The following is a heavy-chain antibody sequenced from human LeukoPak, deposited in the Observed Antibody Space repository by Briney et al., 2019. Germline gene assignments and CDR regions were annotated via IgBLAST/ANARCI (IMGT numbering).Heavy chain of an antibody. Sequence: GGTLRLSCAASGFIFSSYGMSWVRQAPGKGLEWVGRIKSKTDGGTTDYAAPVKGRFTISRDDSKNTLYLQMNSLKTEDTAVYYCTTGERGRSGSYYWGQGTLVTVSS. V-gene: IGHV3-15*01. CDR3: TTGERGRSGSYY. D-gene: IGHD3-10*01. CDR1: GFIFSSYG. J-gene: IGHJ4*02. CDR2: IKSKTDGGTT.